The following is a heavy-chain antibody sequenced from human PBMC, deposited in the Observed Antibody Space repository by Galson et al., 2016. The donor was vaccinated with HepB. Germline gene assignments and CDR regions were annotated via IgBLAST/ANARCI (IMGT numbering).Heavy chain of an antibody. CDR1: GFSLSTSGVG. Sequence: PALVKPTQTLTLTCTFSGFSLSTSGVGVGWIRQPPGKALEWLAPIYWDDDNHYSPSWRSRLTTTKDTSKNQVVLKMPNMDPVDTATYYCAHFSSGWYRVGRAVDIWGQGTMVTVSS. CDR3: AHFSSGWYRVGRAVDI. V-gene: IGHV2-5*02. D-gene: IGHD6-19*01. CDR2: IYWDDDN. J-gene: IGHJ3*02.